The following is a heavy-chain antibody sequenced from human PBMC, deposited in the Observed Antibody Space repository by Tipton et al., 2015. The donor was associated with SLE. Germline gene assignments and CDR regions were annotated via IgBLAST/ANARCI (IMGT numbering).Heavy chain of an antibody. CDR1: GGSISNYY. D-gene: IGHD3-10*01. V-gene: IGHV4-59*12. CDR3: ARTGAATRRITLVRGVPGASDI. J-gene: IGHJ3*02. CDR2: IYYSGST. Sequence: TLSLTCTVSGGSISNYYWSWIRQPPGKGLEWIGYIYYSGSTNYNPSLKSRVTISVDTSKNQFSLKLSSVTAADTAVYYCARTGAATRRITLVRGVPGASDIWGQGTMVTVSS.